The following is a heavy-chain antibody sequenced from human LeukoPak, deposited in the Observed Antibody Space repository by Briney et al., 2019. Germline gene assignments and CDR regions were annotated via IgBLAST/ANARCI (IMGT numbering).Heavy chain of an antibody. CDR1: GFTFSSNT. CDR2: IDGSGVTT. J-gene: IGHJ4*02. Sequence: GGSLRLSCAASGFTFSSNTMSWVRQAPGRGLAWVSAIDGSGVTTFYADSVKGRFTISRDNSKTTLFLQMNSLRAEDTAIYSCTKRTPEYSSSWCLDYWGQGTLVTVSS. D-gene: IGHD6-13*01. V-gene: IGHV3-23*01. CDR3: TKRTPEYSSSWCLDY.